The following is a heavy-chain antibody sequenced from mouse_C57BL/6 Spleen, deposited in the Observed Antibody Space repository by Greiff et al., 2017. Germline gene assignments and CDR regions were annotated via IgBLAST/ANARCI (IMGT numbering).Heavy chain of an antibody. CDR1: GFTFSSYG. D-gene: IGHD1-1*01. V-gene: IGHV5-6*02. CDR2: ISSGGSYT. CDR3: ARRGTTVVARYFDV. Sequence: EVKLQESGGDLVKPGGSLKLSCAASGFTFSSYGMSWVRQTPDKRLEWVATISSGGSYTYYPDSVKGRFTISRDNAKNTLYLQMSSLKSEDTAMYYCARRGTTVVARYFDVWGTGTTVTVSS. J-gene: IGHJ1*03.